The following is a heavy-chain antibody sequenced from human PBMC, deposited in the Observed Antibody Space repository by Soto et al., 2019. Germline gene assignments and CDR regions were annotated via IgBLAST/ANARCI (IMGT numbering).Heavy chain of an antibody. CDR1: GGTFSSYT. D-gene: IGHD3-10*01. CDR2: IIPILGKG. V-gene: IGHV1-69*02. J-gene: IGHJ6*02. CDR3: ASLMSSGYYYGMDV. Sequence: QVQLVQSGAEVKKPGSSVKVSCKASGGTFSSYTISWVRQAPGQGLEWMGRIIPILGKGNYAQKFQGRVTITAEKSTSTAYMELSSMRSEDTAVYYCASLMSSGYYYGMDVWGQGTTVTVSS.